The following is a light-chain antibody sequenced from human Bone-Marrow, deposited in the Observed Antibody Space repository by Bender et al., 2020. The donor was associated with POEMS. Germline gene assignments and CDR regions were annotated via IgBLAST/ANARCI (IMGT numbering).Light chain of an antibody. CDR2: DNN. Sequence: QSVLTQPPSVSGAPGQRVTISCTGSTSNIGAGYAVHWYQQLPGTAPKLLIYDNNNRPSGVPDRFSGSKSGTSASLAISGLQSEDEADYYCAVWDDSLNGWVFGGGTKLTVL. CDR3: AVWDDSLNGWV. CDR1: TSNIGAGYA. J-gene: IGLJ3*02. V-gene: IGLV1-50*01.